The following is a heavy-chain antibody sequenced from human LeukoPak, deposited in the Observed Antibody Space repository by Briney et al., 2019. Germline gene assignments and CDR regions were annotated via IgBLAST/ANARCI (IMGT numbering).Heavy chain of an antibody. V-gene: IGHV1-46*01. J-gene: IGHJ4*02. CDR3: ARDAVSVRFGDKTPSAASY. D-gene: IGHD3-10*01. CDR1: GYTFTSYY. CDR2: INPSGGST. Sequence: ASVKVSCKASGYTFTSYYMHWVRQAPGQGLKWMGIINPSGGSTSYAQKFQGRVTMTRDTSTSTVYMELSSLRSEDTAVYYCARDAVSVRFGDKTPSAASYWGQGTLVTVSS.